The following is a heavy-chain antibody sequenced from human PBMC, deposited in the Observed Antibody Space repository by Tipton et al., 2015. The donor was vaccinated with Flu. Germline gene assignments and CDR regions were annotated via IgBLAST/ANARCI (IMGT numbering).Heavy chain of an antibody. Sequence: SLRLSCAASGFAVSSNYMTWVRQAPGRGLECVSIFYSDGSTYYADSVKGRFTISRDNSKNTVYLQMNSLRAADTAVYYCARGGIAARAYYGMDVWGQGTTVTVSS. D-gene: IGHD6-6*01. CDR2: FYSDGST. CDR3: ARGGIAARAYYGMDV. J-gene: IGHJ6*02. CDR1: GFAVSSNY. V-gene: IGHV3-53*01.